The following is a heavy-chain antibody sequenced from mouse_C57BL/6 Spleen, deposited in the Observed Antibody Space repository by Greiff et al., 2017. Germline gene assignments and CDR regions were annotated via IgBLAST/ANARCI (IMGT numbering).Heavy chain of an antibody. Sequence: EVQVVESGGGLVQPGGSMKLSCAASGFTFSDAWMDWVRQSPEKGLEWVAEIRNKANNHATYYAESVKGRFTISRDDSKSSVYLQMNSLRAEDTGIYYCTTYSGGGYFDVWGTGTTVTVSS. CDR3: TTYSGGGYFDV. CDR2: IRNKANNHAT. CDR1: GFTFSDAW. D-gene: IGHD2-12*01. V-gene: IGHV6-6*01. J-gene: IGHJ1*03.